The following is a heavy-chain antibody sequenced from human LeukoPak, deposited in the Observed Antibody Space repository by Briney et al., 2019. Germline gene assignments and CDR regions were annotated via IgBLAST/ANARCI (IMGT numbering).Heavy chain of an antibody. Sequence: GGSLRLSCAASGFTFSSYSMNWVRQAPGKGLEWVSSITNSSTYIYYADSVKGRFTISRDNSKNTLYLQMNSLRAEDTAVYYCARVGHYDFWSGYYTGYAFDIWGQGTMVTVSS. CDR2: ITNSSTYI. CDR1: GFTFSSYS. CDR3: ARVGHYDFWSGYYTGYAFDI. V-gene: IGHV3-21*04. D-gene: IGHD3-3*01. J-gene: IGHJ3*02.